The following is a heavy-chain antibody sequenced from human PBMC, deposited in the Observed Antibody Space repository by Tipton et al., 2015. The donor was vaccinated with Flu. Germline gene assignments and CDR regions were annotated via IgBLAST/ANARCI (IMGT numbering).Heavy chain of an antibody. CDR2: MYHSGSS. J-gene: IGHJ4*02. D-gene: IGHD3-22*01. CDR3: ARGDSSGYYFDY. Sequence: TLSLTCTASYGSMTGHYWSWIRQPPGKGLEWIWYMYHSGSSNYNPSLKSRLTVSVDTSNFQSSLTLTSVTAAGTAVYYCARGDSSGYYFDYWGQGIPVTVSS. CDR1: YGSMTGHY. V-gene: IGHV4-59*11.